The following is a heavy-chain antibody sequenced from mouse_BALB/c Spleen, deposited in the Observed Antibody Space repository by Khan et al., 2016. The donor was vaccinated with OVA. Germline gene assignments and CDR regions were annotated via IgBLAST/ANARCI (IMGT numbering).Heavy chain of an antibody. CDR1: GYSITSNYA. CDR3: ARGNYYGYTMDY. V-gene: IGHV3-2*02. Sequence: EVQLQESGPGLVKPSQSLSLTCTVTGYSITSNYAWNWIRQFPGNKLEWMGYISYSGLTSFNPSLKSRTSSTRDTSKNQFFLQLKSVTTADTATYYCARGNYYGYTMDYWGQGTSVTDSS. CDR2: ISYSGLT. D-gene: IGHD1-1*01. J-gene: IGHJ4*01.